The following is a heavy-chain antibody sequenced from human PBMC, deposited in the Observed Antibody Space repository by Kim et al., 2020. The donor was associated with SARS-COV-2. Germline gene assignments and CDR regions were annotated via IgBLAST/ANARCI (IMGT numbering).Heavy chain of an antibody. V-gene: IGHV4-34*01. Sequence: SETLSLTCAVYGGSFSGYYWSWIRQPPGKGLEWIGEINHSGSTNYNPSLKSRVTISVDTSKNQFSLKLSSVTAADTAVYYCARDSVLGSTEGLVDYWGQGTLVTVSS. J-gene: IGHJ4*02. CDR3: ARDSVLGSTEGLVDY. D-gene: IGHD3-10*02. CDR1: GGSFSGYY. CDR2: INHSGST.